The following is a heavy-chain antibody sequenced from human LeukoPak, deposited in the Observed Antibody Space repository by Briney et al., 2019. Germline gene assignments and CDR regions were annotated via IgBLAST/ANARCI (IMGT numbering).Heavy chain of an antibody. CDR3: ATKQWLAPPPDS. J-gene: IGHJ4*02. Sequence: PGGSLRLSCAASGFTFSKYWMLSVSQAPGNGLESVSRINTDGTVTTYAGSVKGRFTVSRDNADNTMFLQMNSVRDEDTAVYYCATKQWLAPPPDSWGQGTPVTVSS. V-gene: IGHV3-74*01. D-gene: IGHD6-19*01. CDR2: INTDGTVT. CDR1: GFTFSKYW.